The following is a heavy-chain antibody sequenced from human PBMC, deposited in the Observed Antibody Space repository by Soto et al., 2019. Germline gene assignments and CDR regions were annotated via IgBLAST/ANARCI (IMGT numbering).Heavy chain of an antibody. D-gene: IGHD2-21*02. CDR3: ARDLWGYCGADCYPLDV. J-gene: IGHJ6*02. Sequence: QVRLQESGPGLVKPSETLSLTCSVSGDSISSYYWSWIRQPPGKGLEWIGYMYNTGSTIYNPSLKSRATISVDTSKHQFSLKLNSVTAADTAVYYCARDLWGYCGADCYPLDVWGQGTTVTVSS. CDR2: MYNTGST. V-gene: IGHV4-59*01. CDR1: GDSISSYY.